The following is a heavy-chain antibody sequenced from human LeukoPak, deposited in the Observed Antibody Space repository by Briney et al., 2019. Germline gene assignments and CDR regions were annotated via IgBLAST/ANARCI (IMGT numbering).Heavy chain of an antibody. Sequence: PGGSLRLSCAASGFSFSSYCMNWVRQAPGKGLEWVSSISSSSSYIYYADTVKGRFTISRDNAKNSLYLQMNSLSAEDTAADYCARDLAPGYEFWSGYSPDIWGQGTMVTVSP. CDR1: GFSFSSYC. V-gene: IGHV3-21*01. CDR2: ISSSSSYI. CDR3: ARDLAPGYEFWSGYSPDI. D-gene: IGHD3-3*01. J-gene: IGHJ3*02.